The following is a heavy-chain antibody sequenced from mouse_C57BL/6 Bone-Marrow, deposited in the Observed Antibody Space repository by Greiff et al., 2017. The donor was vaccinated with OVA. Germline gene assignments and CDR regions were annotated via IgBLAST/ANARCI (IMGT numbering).Heavy chain of an antibody. CDR3: ARPGPYYFDY. CDR1: GYTFTSYW. Sequence: QVQLKQPGAELVKPGASVKLSCKASGYTFTSYWMQWVKQRPGQGLEWIGEIDPSDSYTNYNQKFKGKATMTVDTSSSTAYMQLSSLTSEDSAVYYCARPGPYYFDYWGQGTTLTVSS. J-gene: IGHJ2*01. CDR2: IDPSDSYT. V-gene: IGHV1-50*01.